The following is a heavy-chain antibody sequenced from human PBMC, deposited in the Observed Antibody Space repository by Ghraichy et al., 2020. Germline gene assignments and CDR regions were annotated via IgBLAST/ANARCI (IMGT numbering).Heavy chain of an antibody. D-gene: IGHD5-18*01. V-gene: IGHV3-7*01. CDR3: AREDTAMARGYYGMDV. Sequence: GESLNISCAASGFTFSSYWMSWVRQAPGKGLEWVANIKQDGSEKYYVDSVKGRFTISRDNAKNSLYLQMNSLRAEDTDVYYCAREDTAMARGYYGMDVWGQGTTVTVSS. CDR1: GFTFSSYW. J-gene: IGHJ6*02. CDR2: IKQDGSEK.